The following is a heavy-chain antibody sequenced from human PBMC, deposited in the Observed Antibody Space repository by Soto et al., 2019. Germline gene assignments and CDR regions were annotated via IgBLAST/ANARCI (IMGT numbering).Heavy chain of an antibody. D-gene: IGHD2-8*02. Sequence: EVQLVESGGGLVKPGGSLRLSCAASGFTFSSYRMNWVRQAPGKGLEWVSSISSSSTYIYYAGSVKVRFTISRDNAKNALYLQMNSLRAEDTAIYYCARGVAAPPALMVGYMDVWGKGTTVTVSS. J-gene: IGHJ6*03. CDR3: ARGVAAPPALMVGYMDV. CDR2: ISSSSTYI. V-gene: IGHV3-21*01. CDR1: GFTFSSYR.